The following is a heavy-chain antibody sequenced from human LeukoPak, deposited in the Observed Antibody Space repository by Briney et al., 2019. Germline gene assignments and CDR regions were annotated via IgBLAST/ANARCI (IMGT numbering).Heavy chain of an antibody. Sequence: SRSLRLSCAGSGFIFNNYAMHWVRQPPGKGLEWVSGISWNSGSIDYADSVEGRFTISRDNAKNSLYLQMNSLRVEDTAFYYCAKDNRRHYTSGPNPDSLHWGQGALVTVSS. J-gene: IGHJ4*02. CDR3: AKDNRRHYTSGPNPDSLH. D-gene: IGHD6-19*01. CDR1: GFIFNNYA. CDR2: ISWNSGSI. V-gene: IGHV3-9*01.